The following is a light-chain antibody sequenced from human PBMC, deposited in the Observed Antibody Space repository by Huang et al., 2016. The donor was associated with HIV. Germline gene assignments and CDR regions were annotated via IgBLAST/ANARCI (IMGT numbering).Light chain of an antibody. CDR1: QNINTW. J-gene: IGKJ1*01. Sequence: DIQMPQSPFPLSASVGDRVTIACRASQNINTWLAWYQQKLGKAPKLLMYDASTLERGVPSRFSGSGSGTEFTLTITGLQPDEFATYYCQQYNSYPWTFGQGTKVDIK. CDR2: DAS. V-gene: IGKV1-5*01. CDR3: QQYNSYPWT.